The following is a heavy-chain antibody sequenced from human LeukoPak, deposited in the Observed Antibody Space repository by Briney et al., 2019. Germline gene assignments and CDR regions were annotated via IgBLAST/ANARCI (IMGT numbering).Heavy chain of an antibody. CDR2: IYSGGST. CDR3: ARDDHQLPLVD. CDR1: GFTVSSNY. D-gene: IGHD2-2*01. Sequence: GGSLRLSCAASGFTVSSNYMNWVRQAPGKGLEWVSVIYSGGSTYYADSVKGRFTISRDNSKNTLYLQMNSLRAEDTAVYYCARDDHQLPLVDWGQGTLVTVSS. V-gene: IGHV3-53*01. J-gene: IGHJ4*02.